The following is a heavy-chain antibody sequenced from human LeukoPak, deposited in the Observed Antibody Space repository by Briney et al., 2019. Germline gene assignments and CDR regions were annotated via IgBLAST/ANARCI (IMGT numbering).Heavy chain of an antibody. J-gene: IGHJ4*02. V-gene: IGHV3-23*01. CDR2: ISGSGGST. CDR1: GFTFSSYA. Sequence: QTGGSLRLSCAASGFTFSSYAMSWVRQAPGKGLEWVSAISGSGGSTYYADSVKGRFTISRDNSKNTLYLQMNSLRAEDTAVYYCAKKTEDMTTVTLRIRKNYHFDYWGQGTLVTVSS. CDR3: AKKTEDMTTVTLRIRKNYHFDY. D-gene: IGHD4-17*01.